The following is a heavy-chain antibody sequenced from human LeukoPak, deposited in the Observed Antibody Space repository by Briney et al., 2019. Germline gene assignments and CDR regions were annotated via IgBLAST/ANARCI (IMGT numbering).Heavy chain of an antibody. CDR3: ARDPGSYDCVRSPFAY. J-gene: IGHJ4*02. D-gene: IGHD3-16*01. Sequence: GASVKVSCKASGYTFTSYGISWVRQAPGQGREWMGWISAYNGNTNYAQKLQGTVTMTTDTSTSTAYMELRSLRSDDTAVYYCARDPGSYDCVRSPFAYWGQGTLVTVSS. V-gene: IGHV1-18*01. CDR1: GYTFTSYG. CDR2: ISAYNGNT.